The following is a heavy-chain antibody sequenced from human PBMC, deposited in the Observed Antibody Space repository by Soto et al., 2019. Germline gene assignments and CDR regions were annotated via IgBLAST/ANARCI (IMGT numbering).Heavy chain of an antibody. V-gene: IGHV4-34*01. D-gene: IGHD3-16*02. CDR1: GGTLSGYY. J-gene: IGHJ5*01. CDR2: INHSGNT. Sequence: SETLSLTCAVYGGTLSGYYWSWIRQPPGKGLEWIGEINHSGNTKYNPSLKSRVTISVDMSKNQFSLKLTSVTAADTAVYYCARDSSITFGGVIGRHDKSTNWFDPWGQGTLVTVSS. CDR3: ARDSSITFGGVIGRHDKSTNWFDP.